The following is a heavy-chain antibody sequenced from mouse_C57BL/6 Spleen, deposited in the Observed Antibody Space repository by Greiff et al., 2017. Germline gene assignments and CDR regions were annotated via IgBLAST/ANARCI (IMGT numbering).Heavy chain of an antibody. CDR3: ANLITTVVAKGAMDY. J-gene: IGHJ4*01. V-gene: IGHV1-9*01. Sequence: VKLQESGAELMKPGASVKLSCKATGYTFTGYWIEWVKQRPGHGLEWIGEILPGSGSTNYNEKFKGKATFTANTSSNTAYMQLSSLTTEESAIYYCANLITTVVAKGAMDYWGQGTSVTVSS. CDR2: ILPGSGST. D-gene: IGHD1-1*01. CDR1: GYTFTGYW.